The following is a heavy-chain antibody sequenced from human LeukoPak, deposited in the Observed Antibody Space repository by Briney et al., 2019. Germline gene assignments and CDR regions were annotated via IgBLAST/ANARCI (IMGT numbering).Heavy chain of an antibody. J-gene: IGHJ5*02. Sequence: ASVKVSCKASGYTFTSYDINWVRQATGQGLGWMGWMNPNSGNTGYAQKFQGRVTITRNTSISTAYMELSSLRSEDTAVYYCARGDHIAVAGRDWFDPWGQGTLVTVSS. CDR3: ARGDHIAVAGRDWFDP. CDR2: MNPNSGNT. V-gene: IGHV1-8*03. CDR1: GYTFTSYD. D-gene: IGHD6-19*01.